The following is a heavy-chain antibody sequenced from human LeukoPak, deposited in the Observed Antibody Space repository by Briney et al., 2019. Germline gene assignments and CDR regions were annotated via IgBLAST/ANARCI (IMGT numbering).Heavy chain of an antibody. V-gene: IGHV3-49*04. CDR2: IRSEAYGETT. CDR1: GFIFGEHA. Sequence: GGSLRLSCLGSGFIFGEHAISWVRQAPGKGLEWVGFIRSEAYGETTEYAASVSGRFTISRDNTRGIAYLQMSNLKIEDTAVYYCARGPILLWIHNGMDVWGPGTTVTVSS. CDR3: ARGPILLWIHNGMDV. J-gene: IGHJ6*02. D-gene: IGHD3-10*01.